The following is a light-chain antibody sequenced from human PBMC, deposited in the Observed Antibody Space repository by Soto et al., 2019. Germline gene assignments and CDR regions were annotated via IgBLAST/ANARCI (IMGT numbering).Light chain of an antibody. CDR2: AAS. CDR3: QQSYSTWWT. CDR1: QSISSY. J-gene: IGKJ1*01. Sequence: DIQMSQSPSSLSASVGDRVTITCRASQSISSYLNWYQQKPGKAPTLLIYAASSLQSGVPSRFSGSGSGTDFTLTISSLQPEDFATYYCQQSYSTWWTFGQGTKVEIK. V-gene: IGKV1-39*01.